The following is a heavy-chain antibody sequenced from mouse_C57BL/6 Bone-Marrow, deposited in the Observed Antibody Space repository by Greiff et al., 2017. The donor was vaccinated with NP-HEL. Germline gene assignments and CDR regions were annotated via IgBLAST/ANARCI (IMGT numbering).Heavy chain of an antibody. D-gene: IGHD2-3*01. J-gene: IGHJ3*01. CDR3: ARGRWLLAY. Sequence: VQLQESGPELVKPGASVKISCKASGYAFSSSWMNWVKQRPGKGLEWIGRIYPGDGDTNYNGKFKGKATLTADKSSSTAYMQLSSLTSEDSAVYFCARGRWLLAYGGQGTLVTVSA. CDR1: GYAFSSSW. V-gene: IGHV1-82*01. CDR2: IYPGDGDT.